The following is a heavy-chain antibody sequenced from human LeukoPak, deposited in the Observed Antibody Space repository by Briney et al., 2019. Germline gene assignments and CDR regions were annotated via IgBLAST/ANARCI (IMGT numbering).Heavy chain of an antibody. V-gene: IGHV4-34*01. Sequence: SETLSLTCAVYGGSFSGYYWSWIRQPPGKGLEWIGEINHSGSTNYNPSLKSRVTISVDTSKNRFSLKLSSVTAADTAVYYCARDRSGWYESHWFDPWGQGTLVTVSS. CDR3: ARDRSGWYESHWFDP. CDR1: GGSFSGYY. CDR2: INHSGST. J-gene: IGHJ5*02. D-gene: IGHD6-19*01.